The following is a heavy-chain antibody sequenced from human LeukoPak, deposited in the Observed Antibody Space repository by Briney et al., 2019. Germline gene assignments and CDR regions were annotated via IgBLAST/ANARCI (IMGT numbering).Heavy chain of an antibody. CDR3: ARAPESPNRVPAAIDY. CDR2: ISYDGSNK. J-gene: IGHJ4*02. CDR1: GFTFSSYA. D-gene: IGHD2-2*01. Sequence: GGSLRLSCAASGFTFSSYAMHWVRQAPGKGLEWVAVISYDGSNKYYADSVKGRFTISRDNSKNTLYLQMNSLRVEDTAVYYCARAPESPNRVPAAIDYWGQGTLVTVSS. V-gene: IGHV3-30*04.